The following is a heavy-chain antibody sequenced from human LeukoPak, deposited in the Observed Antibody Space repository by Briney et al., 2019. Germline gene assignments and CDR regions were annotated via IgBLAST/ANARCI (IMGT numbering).Heavy chain of an antibody. Sequence: GSLRLSCAASGFTFSSYEMNWVRQAPGKGLEWVSAVSGSAFSTYYADSVKGRFTISRDNSKDTLYLQMNTLRAEDTAVYYCAKDTGSGYDYFSYYFDYWGQGTLVTVSS. V-gene: IGHV3-23*01. D-gene: IGHD5-12*01. J-gene: IGHJ4*02. CDR2: VSGSAFST. CDR1: GFTFSSYE. CDR3: AKDTGSGYDYFSYYFDY.